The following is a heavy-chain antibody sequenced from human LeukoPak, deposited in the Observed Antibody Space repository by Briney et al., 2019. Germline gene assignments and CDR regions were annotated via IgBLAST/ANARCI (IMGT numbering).Heavy chain of an antibody. CDR3: ARGADY. Sequence: ETLSLTCAVYGGSFSGYYWSWVRQAPGKGLEWVSVIYSGGSTYYADSVKGRFTISRDNSKNTLYLQMNSLRAEDTAVYYCARGADYWGQGTLVTVSS. V-gene: IGHV3-66*01. CDR2: IYSGGST. CDR1: GGSFSGYY. D-gene: IGHD1-26*01. J-gene: IGHJ4*02.